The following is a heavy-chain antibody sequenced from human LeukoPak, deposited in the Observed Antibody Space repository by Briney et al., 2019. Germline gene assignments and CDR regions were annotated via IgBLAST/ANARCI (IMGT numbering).Heavy chain of an antibody. V-gene: IGHV4-59*01. D-gene: IGHD2-21*02. CDR1: GGSISSYH. CDR3: AREAYCGGDCYSGFDY. CDR2: IYYSGST. J-gene: IGHJ4*02. Sequence: SETLSLTCTVSGGSISSYHWSWIRQPPGKGLEWIGYIYYSGSTNYNPSLKSQVTISVDTSKNQFSLKLSSVTAADTAVYYCAREAYCGGDCYSGFDYWGQGTLVTVSS.